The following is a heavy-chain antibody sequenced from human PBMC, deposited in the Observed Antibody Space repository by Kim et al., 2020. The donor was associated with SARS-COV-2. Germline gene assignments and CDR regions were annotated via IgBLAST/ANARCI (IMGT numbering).Heavy chain of an antibody. V-gene: IGHV3-53*01. CDR3: ARDVFSVNYFDY. CDR2: IYTDGDT. J-gene: IGHJ4*02. D-gene: IGHD3-16*01. CDR1: GFTIGGNY. Sequence: GGSLRLSCAASGFTIGGNYMNWIRQAPGKGLEWVSSIYTDGDTYYADSVKGRFTISREISKSTVYLQMKSLRAEDTAVYYCARDVFSVNYFDYWGQGILV.